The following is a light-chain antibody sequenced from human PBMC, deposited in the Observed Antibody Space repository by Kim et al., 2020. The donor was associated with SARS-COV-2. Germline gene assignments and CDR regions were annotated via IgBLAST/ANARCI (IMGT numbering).Light chain of an antibody. CDR3: QQYNSWPPLT. Sequence: SPGKGVTLDCRASQSVDSNLAWYQQKPGQAPRLLIYGASSRATGIPARFRGSGSETEFTLTISSLQSEDVAVYYCQQYNSWPPLTFGGGTKVDIK. V-gene: IGKV3-15*01. J-gene: IGKJ4*01. CDR1: QSVDSN. CDR2: GAS.